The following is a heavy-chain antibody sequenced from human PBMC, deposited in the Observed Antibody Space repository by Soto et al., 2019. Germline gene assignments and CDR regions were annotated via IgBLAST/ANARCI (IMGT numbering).Heavy chain of an antibody. CDR3: AKVEFILVVNAAFDI. D-gene: IGHD2-15*01. V-gene: IGHV3-30*18. J-gene: IGHJ3*02. Sequence: HPGGSLRLSCAASGFTFSSYGMHWVRQAPGKGLEWVAVISYDGSNKYYADSVKDRFTISRDNSKNTLYLQMNSLRAEDTAVYYCAKVEFILVVNAAFDIWGQGTMVTVSS. CDR1: GFTFSSYG. CDR2: ISYDGSNK.